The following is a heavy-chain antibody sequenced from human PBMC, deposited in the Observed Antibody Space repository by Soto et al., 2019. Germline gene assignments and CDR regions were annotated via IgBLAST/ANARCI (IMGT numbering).Heavy chain of an antibody. CDR2: INHSGST. V-gene: IGHV4-34*01. Sequence: SETLSLTCAVYGGSFSGYYWSWIRQPPGKGLEWIGEINHSGSTNYNPSLKSRVTISVDTSKNQFSLKLSSVTAADTAVYYCAIDRYYDFWSGYYGTYYYSMDVWGQGTTVTVSS. CDR1: GGSFSGYY. D-gene: IGHD3-3*01. CDR3: AIDRYYDFWSGYYGTYYYSMDV. J-gene: IGHJ6*02.